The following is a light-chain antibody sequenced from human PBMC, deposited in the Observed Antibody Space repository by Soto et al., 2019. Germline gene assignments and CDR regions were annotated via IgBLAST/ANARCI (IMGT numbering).Light chain of an antibody. J-gene: IGKJ4*01. CDR3: QQYNKWPLT. CDR2: SAS. CDR1: QSVYTT. Sequence: EIVMTQSPATLSVYPGERATLSCRASQSVYTTLAWYQQRPGQAPRLLIYSASTRATGIPARFSGSGSGTEFTLTISSLQSEDFAVYYCQQYNKWPLTFGGGTKVEIK. V-gene: IGKV3-15*01.